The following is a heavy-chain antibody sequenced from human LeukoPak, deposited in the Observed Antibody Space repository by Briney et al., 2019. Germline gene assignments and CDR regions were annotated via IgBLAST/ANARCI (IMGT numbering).Heavy chain of an antibody. CDR2: IYPGDSDT. D-gene: IGHD1-26*01. CDR1: GYSFTSYW. V-gene: IGHV5-51*01. Sequence: GESLKTSCKGSGYSFTSYWIGWVRQMPGKGLGWMGIIYPGDSDTRYSPSFQGQVTISADKSISTAYLQWSSLKASDTAMYYCATTRIVGASTEYFQHWGQGTLVTVSS. CDR3: ATTRIVGASTEYFQH. J-gene: IGHJ1*01.